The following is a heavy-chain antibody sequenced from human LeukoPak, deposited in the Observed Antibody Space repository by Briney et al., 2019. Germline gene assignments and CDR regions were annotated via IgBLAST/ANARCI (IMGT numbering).Heavy chain of an antibody. CDR2: INPNSGGT. D-gene: IGHD4-17*01. CDR1: GYTFTGYY. V-gene: IGHV1-2*02. J-gene: IGHJ4*02. CDR3: ARSRFDGDPFDY. Sequence: GASVNVSCKASGYTFTGYYMHWVRQAPGQGLGWMGWINPNSGGTNYAQKFQGRVTMTRDTSISTAYMELSRLRSDDTAVYYCARSRFDGDPFDYWGQGTLVTVSS.